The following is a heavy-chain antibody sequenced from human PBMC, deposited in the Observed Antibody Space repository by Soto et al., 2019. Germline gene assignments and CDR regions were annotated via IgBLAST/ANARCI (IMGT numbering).Heavy chain of an antibody. Sequence: ASVKVSCKXSGYTFTSYAMHWVRQAPGQRLEWMGWINAGNGNTKYSQKFQGRVTITKDTSASTAYMELSSLRSEDTAVYYCARGGALGYCSSTSCYYFDYWGQGTLVTVSS. CDR2: INAGNGNT. CDR3: ARGGALGYCSSTSCYYFDY. D-gene: IGHD2-2*01. CDR1: GYTFTSYA. J-gene: IGHJ4*02. V-gene: IGHV1-3*01.